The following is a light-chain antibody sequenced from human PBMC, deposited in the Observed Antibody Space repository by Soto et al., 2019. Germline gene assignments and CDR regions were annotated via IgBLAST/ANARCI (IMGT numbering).Light chain of an antibody. J-gene: IGKJ1*01. Sequence: DIQMTQSPSTLSASVGDRVTITCRASHSISSWLAWYQQKPGKAPKLLIYKASSLESGVPSRFSGSGSGTEFTLTISSLQPDDFATYYCQQYNSYPWTFGQGTKVEL. CDR2: KAS. CDR1: HSISSW. V-gene: IGKV1-5*03. CDR3: QQYNSYPWT.